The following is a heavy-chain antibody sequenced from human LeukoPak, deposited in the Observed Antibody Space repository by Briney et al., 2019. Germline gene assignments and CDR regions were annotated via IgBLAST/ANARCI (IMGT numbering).Heavy chain of an antibody. CDR2: ISAYNGNT. Sequence: ASVNVSFKASRYTFIIYGISWVRQPPGQGLEWMGYISAYNGNTDYAHKLKGRVTMTTDRGTSTTYMELRRLRSDETVVYFCARNVLTSYSGYSRHGAAYYGMDVWGQGTTVTISS. J-gene: IGHJ6*02. D-gene: IGHD1-26*01. CDR3: ARNVLTSYSGYSRHGAAYYGMDV. CDR1: RYTFIIYG. V-gene: IGHV1-18*01.